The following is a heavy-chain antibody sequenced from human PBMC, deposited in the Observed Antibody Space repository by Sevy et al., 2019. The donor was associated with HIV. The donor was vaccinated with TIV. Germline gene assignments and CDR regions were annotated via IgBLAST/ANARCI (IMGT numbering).Heavy chain of an antibody. J-gene: IGHJ4*02. D-gene: IGHD3-9*01. V-gene: IGHV3-74*01. CDR1: GFTLSIYW. Sequence: GGSLRLSCAASGFTLSIYWMHWVRQVPGKGLVWVCHINSDGKIKRYADSVEGRFTISRDNAEKTVYLQMNSLRADDTAVYYCVRGSTGTFGHWGQGTLVTVSS. CDR2: INSDGKIK. CDR3: VRGSTGTFGH.